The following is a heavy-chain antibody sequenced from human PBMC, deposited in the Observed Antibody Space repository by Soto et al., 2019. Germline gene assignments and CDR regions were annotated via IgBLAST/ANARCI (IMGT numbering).Heavy chain of an antibody. V-gene: IGHV4-59*05. D-gene: IGHD3-3*02. Sequence: SETLSLTCTVSGGSISSYYWSWIRQPPGKGLEWIGSIYYSGSTYYNPSLKSRVTISVDTSKNQFSLKLSSVTAADTAVYYCARHLAGVDAFDIWGQGTMVTVSS. CDR3: ARHLAGVDAFDI. CDR2: IYYSGST. J-gene: IGHJ3*02. CDR1: GGSISSYY.